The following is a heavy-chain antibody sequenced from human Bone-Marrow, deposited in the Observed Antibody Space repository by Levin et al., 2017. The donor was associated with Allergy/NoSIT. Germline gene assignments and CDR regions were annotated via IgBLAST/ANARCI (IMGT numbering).Heavy chain of an antibody. D-gene: IGHD3-10*01. CDR2: IYSGGST. V-gene: IGHV3-66*01. Sequence: GGSLRLSCAASGFTVSSNYMSWVRQAPGKGLEWVSVIYSGGSTYYADSVKGRFTISRDNSKNTLYLQMNSLRAEDTAVYYCARDGRNAMVRGVIIGDAFDSWGQGTMVTVSS. J-gene: IGHJ3*02. CDR1: GFTVSSNY. CDR3: ARDGRNAMVRGVIIGDAFDS.